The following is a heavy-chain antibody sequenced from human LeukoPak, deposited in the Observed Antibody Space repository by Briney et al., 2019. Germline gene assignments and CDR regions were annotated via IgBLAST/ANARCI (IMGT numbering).Heavy chain of an antibody. CDR2: IYYSGST. CDR1: GGPISSYY. Sequence: SETLSLTCTVSGGPISSYYWSWIRQPPGKGLEWIGYIYYSGSTNYNPSLKSRVTISVDTSKNQFSLKLSSVTAADTAVYYCARVRFLEWLSSPYYMDVWGKGTTVTVSS. J-gene: IGHJ6*03. V-gene: IGHV4-59*01. CDR3: ARVRFLEWLSSPYYMDV. D-gene: IGHD3-3*01.